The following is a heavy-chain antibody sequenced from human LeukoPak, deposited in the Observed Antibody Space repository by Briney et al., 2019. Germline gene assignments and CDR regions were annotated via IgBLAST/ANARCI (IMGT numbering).Heavy chain of an antibody. CDR1: GFSLSSYA. CDR3: ARSAAAGRIVATFGY. V-gene: IGHV3-30*04. CDR2: ISYDGSKK. D-gene: IGHD5-12*01. J-gene: IGHJ4*02. Sequence: GGSLRLSCAASGFSLSSYAMHWVRQAPGKGLEWVAIISYDGSKKYYADSVKGRFTLSRDNSKNTLYLQMNSLRAEDTAVYYCARSAAAGRIVATFGYWGQGTLVIVSS.